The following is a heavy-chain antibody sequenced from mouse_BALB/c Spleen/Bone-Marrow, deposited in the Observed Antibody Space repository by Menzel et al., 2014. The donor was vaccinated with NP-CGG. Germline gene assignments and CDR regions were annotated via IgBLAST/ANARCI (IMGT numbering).Heavy chain of an antibody. J-gene: IGHJ1*01. CDR3: ERDTTVVPSGYFDV. Sequence: EVHLVESGGGLVQPGGSLRLSCATSGFTFTDYYMSWVRQPPGRALEWLGFFRNKANVYTTEYSASVKGRFTISRDNSQSILYLQMNTLRAEDSATYYCERDTTVVPSGYFDVWGAGTTVTVSS. V-gene: IGHV7-3*02. CDR2: FRNKANVYTT. D-gene: IGHD1-1*01. CDR1: GFTFTDYY.